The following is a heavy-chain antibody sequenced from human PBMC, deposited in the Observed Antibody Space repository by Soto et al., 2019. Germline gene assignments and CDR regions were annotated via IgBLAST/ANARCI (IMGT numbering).Heavy chain of an antibody. CDR2: INRRGSI. V-gene: IGHV4-34*01. CDR1: GGSFSENN. D-gene: IGHD3-16*01. J-gene: IGHJ5*02. Sequence: SETLSLTCGVYGGSFSENNWNWIRQSPGKGLEWIGEINRRGSINYSPSLKSRVTISRDTSRNQFSLKLTSVTAADTALYYCAAGGGFILRRMAWFDPWGQGTLVTVSS. CDR3: AAGGGFILRRMAWFDP.